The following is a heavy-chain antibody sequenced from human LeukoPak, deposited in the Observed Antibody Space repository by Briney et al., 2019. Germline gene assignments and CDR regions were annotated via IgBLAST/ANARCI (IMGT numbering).Heavy chain of an antibody. D-gene: IGHD3-10*01. CDR1: GYTFTSYA. CDR2: INAGNGNT. Sequence: GASVKVSCKASGYTFTSYAMHWVRQAPGQRLEWMGWINAGNGNTKYSQKFQGRVTITRDTSASTAYMELSSLRSEDTAVYYCARDVITMVRGVILDYWGQGTLVTVSS. V-gene: IGHV1-3*01. CDR3: ARDVITMVRGVILDY. J-gene: IGHJ4*02.